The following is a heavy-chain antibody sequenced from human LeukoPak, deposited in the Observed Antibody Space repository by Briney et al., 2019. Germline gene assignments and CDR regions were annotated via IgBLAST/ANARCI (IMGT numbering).Heavy chain of an antibody. J-gene: IGHJ4*02. Sequence: GGSLRLSCAASGFTFSSYAMSWVRQAPGKGLEWVSGISWNSGSIGYADSVKGRFTIFRDNAKNSLYLQMNSLRAEDTALYYCAKAALAAAGTRPYYFDYWGQGTLVTVSS. CDR1: GFTFSSYA. D-gene: IGHD6-13*01. CDR2: ISWNSGSI. V-gene: IGHV3-9*01. CDR3: AKAALAAAGTRPYYFDY.